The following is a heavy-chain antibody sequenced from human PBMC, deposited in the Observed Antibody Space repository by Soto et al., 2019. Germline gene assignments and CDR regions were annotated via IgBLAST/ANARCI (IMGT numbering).Heavy chain of an antibody. D-gene: IGHD6-25*01. CDR3: ARDRAANYYYGMDV. CDR2: IYYSGST. J-gene: IGHJ6*02. V-gene: IGHV4-61*01. CDR1: GGSVSSGSYY. Sequence: QVQLQESGPGLVKPSETLSLTCTVSGGSVSSGSYYWSWIRQPPGKGLEWIGYIYYSGSTNYNPSLKSRVTISVDTSKNQFSLKLSSVTAADTAVYYCARDRAANYYYGMDVWGQGTTVTVSS.